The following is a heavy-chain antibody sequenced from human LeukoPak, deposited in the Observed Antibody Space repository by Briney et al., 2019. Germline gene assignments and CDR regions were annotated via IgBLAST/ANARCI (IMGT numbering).Heavy chain of an antibody. CDR2: VYSSGNT. CDR1: GDSISTYY. Sequence: PSETLSLTCSFSGDSISTYYWSWIRQSPGKGLEWIGHVYSSGNTDYNSSLKSRVTISVDTSKSQFSLRLSSVTATDTAVYYCARLRWQLVGPYFDYWGQGILVTVSS. D-gene: IGHD1-26*01. V-gene: IGHV4-59*01. CDR3: ARLRWQLVGPYFDY. J-gene: IGHJ4*02.